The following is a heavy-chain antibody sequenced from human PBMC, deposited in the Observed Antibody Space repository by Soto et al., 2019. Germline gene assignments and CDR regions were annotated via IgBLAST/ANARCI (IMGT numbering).Heavy chain of an antibody. J-gene: IGHJ4*02. CDR3: ARGRYGDY. CDR2: ISAHNGNT. V-gene: IGHV1-18*01. CDR1: GYAFTTYG. Sequence: QVHLVQSGAEVKKPGASVKVSCKGSGYAFTTYGITWVRQAPGQGLEWMGWISAHNGNTNYAQKLQGRVTVTRDTSTSTAYWELRSLRSDDTAVYYCARGRYGDYWGQGALVTVSS. D-gene: IGHD1-1*01.